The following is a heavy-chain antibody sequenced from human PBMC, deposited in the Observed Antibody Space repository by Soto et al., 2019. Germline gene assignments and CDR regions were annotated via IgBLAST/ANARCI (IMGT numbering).Heavy chain of an antibody. Sequence: GGSLRLSCAASGFTFSSYAMSWVRQAPGKGLEWVSAITSGGSTYYADSVKGRFTISRDNSKNTLYLQMNSLRADDTALYYCAKELAVGQWLVTNWFDPWGQGTLVTVSS. V-gene: IGHV3-23*01. D-gene: IGHD6-19*01. CDR2: ITSGGST. CDR1: GFTFSSYA. CDR3: AKELAVGQWLVTNWFDP. J-gene: IGHJ5*02.